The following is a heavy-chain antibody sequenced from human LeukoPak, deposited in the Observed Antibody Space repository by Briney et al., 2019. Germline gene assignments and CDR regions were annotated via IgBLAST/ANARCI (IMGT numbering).Heavy chain of an antibody. Sequence: GGSLRLSCAASEFTFAIYWMSWVRQSPGKGLEWVANIKQDGSEKYYADSVKGRFTISRGNAKNSLYLQMNSLRAEDSAVYYCASQLERRQGWFDPWGQGTLVTVSS. D-gene: IGHD1-1*01. CDR3: ASQLERRQGWFDP. J-gene: IGHJ5*02. CDR1: EFTFAIYW. V-gene: IGHV3-7*01. CDR2: IKQDGSEK.